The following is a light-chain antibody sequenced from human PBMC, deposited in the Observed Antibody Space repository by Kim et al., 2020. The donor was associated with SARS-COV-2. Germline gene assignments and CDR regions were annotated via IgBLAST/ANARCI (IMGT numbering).Light chain of an antibody. CDR2: YVS. V-gene: IGLV2-14*04. J-gene: IGLJ1*01. CDR1: NSDVADYDY. Sequence: GQSLTISCTGTNSDVADYDYVSWYQQHPGKAPKLIIFYVSIRPSGVSSRFSGSKSGNTASLTISGLQDEDEADYYCCSYARGSAYVFGTGTKVTVL. CDR3: CSYARGSAYV.